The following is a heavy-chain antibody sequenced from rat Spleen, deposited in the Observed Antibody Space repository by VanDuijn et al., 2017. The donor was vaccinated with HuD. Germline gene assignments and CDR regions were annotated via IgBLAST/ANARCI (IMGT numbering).Heavy chain of an antibody. CDR1: GFTFSDYG. V-gene: IGHV5-29*01. Sequence: EVQLVESGGGLVQPGRSLKLSCAASGFTFSDYGVAWVRQAPTTGLEWVATISYGDISGHSGTYYRDSVKGRFTISRDNAKNTQYLQMDSLRSEDTATYYCTRGYVMDAWGQGASVTVSS. J-gene: IGHJ4*01. CDR2: ISYGDISGHSGT. CDR3: TRGYVMDA.